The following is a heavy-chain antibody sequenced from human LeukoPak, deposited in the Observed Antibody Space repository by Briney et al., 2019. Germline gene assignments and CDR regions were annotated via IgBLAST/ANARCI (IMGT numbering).Heavy chain of an antibody. D-gene: IGHD1-26*01. CDR2: ISPGGGTT. J-gene: IGHJ4*02. Sequence: PGGSLRLSCAVSGFAFGSEAMSWVRQSPARGLEWVASISPGGGTTYYADYVKGRFTISRDNAKNSLYLQMNSLRAEDTAVYYCASPGWENPPSYWGQGTLVTVSS. CDR3: ASPGWENPPSY. V-gene: IGHV3-23*01. CDR1: GFAFGSEA.